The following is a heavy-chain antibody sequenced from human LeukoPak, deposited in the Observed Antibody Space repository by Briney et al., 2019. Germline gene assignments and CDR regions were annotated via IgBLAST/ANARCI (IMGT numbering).Heavy chain of an antibody. V-gene: IGHV3-23*01. J-gene: IGHJ4*02. CDR3: AKSSYYDSSGYYREYYFDY. CDR1: GFTFSSYA. D-gene: IGHD3-22*01. CDR2: ISGGGGST. Sequence: GGSLRLSCAASGFTFSSYAMSWVRQAPGKGLEWVSAISGGGGSTHYADSVKGRFTISRDNSKNTLYLQMSSLRAGDTAAYYCAKSSYYDSSGYYREYYFDYWGQGTLVTVSS.